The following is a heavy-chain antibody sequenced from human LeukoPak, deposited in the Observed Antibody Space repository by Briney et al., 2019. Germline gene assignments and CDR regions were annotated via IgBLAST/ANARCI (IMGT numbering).Heavy chain of an antibody. Sequence: PGGSLRLSCAASGFTFGSYGMHWVRQAPGKGLEWVTFIRYDGSNKYYADSVKGRFTISRDNSKNTLYLQMNSLRAEDTAVYYCANDYDSSGYYKLKYFQHWGQGTLVTVSS. CDR3: ANDYDSSGYYKLKYFQH. CDR2: IRYDGSNK. D-gene: IGHD3-22*01. CDR1: GFTFGSYG. J-gene: IGHJ1*01. V-gene: IGHV3-30*02.